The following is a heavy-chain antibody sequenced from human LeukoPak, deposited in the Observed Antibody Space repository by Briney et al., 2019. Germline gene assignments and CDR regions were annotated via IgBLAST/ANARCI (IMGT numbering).Heavy chain of an antibody. J-gene: IGHJ5*02. CDR3: ARDTVLWFGEPNAGFDP. CDR2: SHNSGST. CDR1: GGSISRGSYY. D-gene: IGHD3-10*01. Sequence: SETLSLTCIVSGGSISRGSYYWNWIRQPAGKGLEWMGRSHNSGSTNYNPSLKSRVTISVDTSKNQFSLNLSSVTAADTAVYYCARDTVLWFGEPNAGFDPWGQGTLVTVSS. V-gene: IGHV4-61*02.